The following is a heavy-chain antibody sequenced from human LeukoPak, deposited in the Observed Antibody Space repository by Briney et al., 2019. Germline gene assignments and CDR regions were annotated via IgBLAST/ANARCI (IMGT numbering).Heavy chain of an antibody. CDR3: ARGQVPGGGFGEFLSQPMDV. Sequence: ASVKVSCKASGYTFTSYDINWVRQATGQGLEWMGWMNPNSGNTGYAQKFQGRVTMTRNTSISTAYMELSSLRSEDTAVYYCARGQVPGGGFGEFLSQPMDVWGQGTTVTVSS. J-gene: IGHJ6*02. V-gene: IGHV1-8*01. CDR1: GYTFTSYD. D-gene: IGHD3-10*01. CDR2: MNPNSGNT.